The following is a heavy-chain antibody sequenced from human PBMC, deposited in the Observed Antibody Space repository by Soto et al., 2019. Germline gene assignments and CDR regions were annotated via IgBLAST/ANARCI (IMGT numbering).Heavy chain of an antibody. Sequence: GGSLRLSCKASGFTFSNYWMSWVRQAPGKGLEWVAHIRQDGGEIYYVNSGKGRFTISRDNAKNSLYLQMNSLRAEDTALYYCASYYFDSESRYFDSWGQGTLVTVSS. CDR3: ASYYFDSESRYFDS. J-gene: IGHJ4*02. CDR2: IRQDGGEI. D-gene: IGHD3-10*01. V-gene: IGHV3-7*05. CDR1: GFTFSNYW.